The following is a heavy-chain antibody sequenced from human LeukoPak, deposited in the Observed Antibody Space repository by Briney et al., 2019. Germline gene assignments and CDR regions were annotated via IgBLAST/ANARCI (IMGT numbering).Heavy chain of an antibody. CDR3: ARDGRGSGWYQDAFDI. V-gene: IGHV1-69*13. Sequence: ASVKVSCKASGGTFSSYAISWVRPAPGQGLEWMGGIIPIFGTANYAQKFQGRVTITADESTSTAYMELSSLRSEDTAVYYCARDGRGSGWYQDAFDIWGQGTMVTVSS. J-gene: IGHJ3*02. D-gene: IGHD6-19*01. CDR2: IIPIFGTA. CDR1: GGTFSSYA.